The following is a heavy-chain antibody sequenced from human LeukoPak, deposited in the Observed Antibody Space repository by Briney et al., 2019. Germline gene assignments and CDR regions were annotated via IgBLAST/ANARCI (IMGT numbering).Heavy chain of an antibody. V-gene: IGHV4-34*01. Sequence: SETLSLTCAVYGVSFNDYYWSWIRQSPGTGLEWIGEIYHSGSTNYNSSLESRVTMSIDTSNNQFSLKLTSVTAADTAVYYCASNKYPVQAFDVWGQGTMVTVSS. D-gene: IGHD2/OR15-2a*01. CDR2: IYHSGST. J-gene: IGHJ3*01. CDR3: ASNKYPVQAFDV. CDR1: GVSFNDYY.